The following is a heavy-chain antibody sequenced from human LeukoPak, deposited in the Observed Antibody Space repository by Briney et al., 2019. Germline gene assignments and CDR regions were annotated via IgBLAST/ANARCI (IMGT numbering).Heavy chain of an antibody. CDR2: IYPGDSDT. D-gene: IGHD6-19*01. V-gene: IGHV5-51*01. J-gene: IGHJ4*02. Sequence: GGSLKISCKGSGYSFTSYWIGWVRQMPGKGLEWMGIIYPGDSDTRYSPSFQGQVTISADKSISTAYLQWISLKASDTAMYYCARPYSSGWYAVDSWGQGTLVTVSS. CDR1: GYSFTSYW. CDR3: ARPYSSGWYAVDS.